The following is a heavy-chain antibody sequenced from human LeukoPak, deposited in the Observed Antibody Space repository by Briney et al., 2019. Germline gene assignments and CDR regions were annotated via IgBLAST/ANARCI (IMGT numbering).Heavy chain of an antibody. D-gene: IGHD5-18*01. CDR1: GGSISSYY. Sequence: SETLSLTCTVSGGSISSYYWSWIRQPAGKGLEWIGRIYTSGSTSYNSSLKSRVTMSVDTSKNQFSLKLRSVTAADTAVYYCARDVGGYNYGYSVDYWGQGTLVSVSS. CDR2: IYTSGST. J-gene: IGHJ4*02. CDR3: ARDVGGYNYGYSVDY. V-gene: IGHV4-4*07.